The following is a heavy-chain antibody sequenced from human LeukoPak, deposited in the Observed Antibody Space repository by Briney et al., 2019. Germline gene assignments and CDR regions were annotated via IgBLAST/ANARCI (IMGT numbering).Heavy chain of an antibody. V-gene: IGHV4-59*08. CDR3: ARRKSLLQNYYYYYGMDV. CDR1: GGSISSYY. CDR2: IYYSGST. Sequence: SETLSLTCTVSGGSISSYYWSWIRQPPGKGLEWIGYIYYSGSTNYNPSLKSRVTISVDTSQNQFSLKLSSVTAADTAVYYCARRKSLLQNYYYYYGMDVWGQGTTVTVSS. D-gene: IGHD1-26*01. J-gene: IGHJ6*02.